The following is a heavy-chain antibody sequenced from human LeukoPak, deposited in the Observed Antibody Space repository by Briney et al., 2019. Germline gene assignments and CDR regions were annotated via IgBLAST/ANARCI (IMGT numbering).Heavy chain of an antibody. J-gene: IGHJ4*02. CDR2: IYYSGST. CDR1: GGSIGSTNYY. V-gene: IGHV4-39*01. CDR3: ARHRDY. Sequence: PETLSLTCTVSGGSIGSTNYYWGWIRQPPGKGLGWIGSIYYSGSTYYNSSLQSRVTISVDTSKNQFSLKLSSVTAADTAVYYCARHRDYWGQGTLVTVSS.